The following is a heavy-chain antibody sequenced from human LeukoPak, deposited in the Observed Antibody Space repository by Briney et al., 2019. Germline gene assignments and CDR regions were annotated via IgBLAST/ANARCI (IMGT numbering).Heavy chain of an antibody. CDR3: ARDPGRPHIVVVTALYYYGMDV. J-gene: IGHJ6*02. D-gene: IGHD2-21*02. V-gene: IGHV1-18*01. Sequence: ASVKVSCKASGFTFTSYGLTWVRQAPGQGLEWMGWISAYNGNTNYAQKLQGRVTMTTDTSTSTAYMELRSLRSDDTAVYYCARDPGRPHIVVVTALYYYGMDVWGQGTTVTVSS. CDR1: GFTFTSYG. CDR2: ISAYNGNT.